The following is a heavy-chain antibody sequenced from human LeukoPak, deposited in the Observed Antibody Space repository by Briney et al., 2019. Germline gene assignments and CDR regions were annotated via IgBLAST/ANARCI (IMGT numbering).Heavy chain of an antibody. D-gene: IGHD3-22*01. CDR2: IYHSGST. CDR1: GYSISSGYY. J-gene: IGHJ5*02. V-gene: IGHV4-38-2*02. CDR3: ARALTYYYDSSGYRLSYNWFDP. Sequence: SETLSLTCTVSGYSISSGYYWGWIRQPPGKGLEWIGRIYHSGSTYYNPSLKSRVTISVDTSKNQFSLKLSSVTAADTAVYYCARALTYYYDSSGYRLSYNWFDPWGQGTLVTVPS.